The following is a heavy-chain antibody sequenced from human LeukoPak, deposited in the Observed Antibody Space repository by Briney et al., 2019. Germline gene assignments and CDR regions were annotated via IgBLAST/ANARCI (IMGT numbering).Heavy chain of an antibody. J-gene: IGHJ4*02. CDR1: GGSITDYY. V-gene: IGHV4-4*07. Sequence: SETLSLTCTISGGSITDYYWNWIRQSAKKGLEWIGRKSVSGHTNYRSSLESRITMSVDTSKNQFSLKLSSVTAADTAVYYCARASEYSSSSGRWGQGTLVTVSS. CDR3: ARASEYSSSSGR. D-gene: IGHD6-6*01. CDR2: KSVSGHT.